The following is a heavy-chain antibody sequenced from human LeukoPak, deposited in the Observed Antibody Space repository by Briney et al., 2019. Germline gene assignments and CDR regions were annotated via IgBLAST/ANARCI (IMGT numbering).Heavy chain of an antibody. J-gene: IGHJ4*02. V-gene: IGHV3-53*01. CDR2: TYSGGGT. CDR3: ARDSSGPAF. Sequence: GGSLRLSCAASGFTVTDSYMSWVRQAPGKGLEWVSVTYSGGGTFYSASVKGRFAISRDFSKNTLYLQMNSLRADDTAVYYCARDSSGPAFWGQGTLVTVSS. D-gene: IGHD6-19*01. CDR1: GFTVTDSY.